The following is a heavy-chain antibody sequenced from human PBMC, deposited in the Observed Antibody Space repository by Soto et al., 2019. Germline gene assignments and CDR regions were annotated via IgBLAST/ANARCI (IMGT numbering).Heavy chain of an antibody. V-gene: IGHV2-5*02. J-gene: IGHJ1*01. CDR3: ALRKYYDDSSGYYSGAEYFQH. CDR1: GFSLSTSGVG. Sequence: QITLKESGPTLVKPTQTLTLTCTFSGFSLSTSGVGVGWIRQPPGKALEWLALIYWDDAKRYSPSLKSKLTLTEDTSKNMVVLTMTNMDPVDTATYCCALRKYYDDSSGYYSGAEYFQHLGQGTLVTVSS. D-gene: IGHD3-22*01. CDR2: IYWDDAK.